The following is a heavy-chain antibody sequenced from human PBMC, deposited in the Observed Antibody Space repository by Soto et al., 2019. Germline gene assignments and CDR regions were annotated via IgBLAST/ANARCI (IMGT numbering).Heavy chain of an antibody. CDR1: GYSFTSYW. CDR2: IYPGDSDT. CDR3: ARDRRNTYYYGSGNQYIESYSDY. J-gene: IGHJ4*01. V-gene: IGHV5-51*01. Sequence: PGESLKISCKGSGYSFTSYWIGWVRQMPGKGLEWMGIIYPGDSDTRYSPSFQGQVTISADKSISTAYLQWSSLRVEDTAIYYCARDRRNTYYYGSGNQYIESYSDYWGQGNLVTVS. D-gene: IGHD3-10*01.